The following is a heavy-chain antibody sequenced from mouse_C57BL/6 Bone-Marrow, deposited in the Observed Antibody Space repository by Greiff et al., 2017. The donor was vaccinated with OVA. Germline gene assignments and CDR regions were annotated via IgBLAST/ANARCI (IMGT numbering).Heavy chain of an antibody. J-gene: IGHJ4*01. CDR2: IRSKSNNYAT. V-gene: IGHV10-1*01. CDR3: VRHIGYDAMDY. CDR1: GFSFNTYA. Sequence: EVMLVESGGGLVQPKGSLKLSCAASGFSFNTYAMNWVRQAPGKGLEWVARIRSKSNNYATYYADSVKDRFTISRDDSESMLYLQMNNLKTEDTAMYYCVRHIGYDAMDYWGQGTSVTVSS. D-gene: IGHD2-14*01.